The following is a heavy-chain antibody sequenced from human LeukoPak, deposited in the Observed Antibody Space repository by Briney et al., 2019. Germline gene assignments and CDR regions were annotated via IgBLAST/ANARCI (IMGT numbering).Heavy chain of an antibody. CDR2: ISDSGGRT. CDR1: GITLSNYG. D-gene: IGHD3-22*01. J-gene: IGHJ4*02. V-gene: IGHV3-23*01. CDR3: AKRGVVIRVILVGFHQEAYYFDS. Sequence: GGSLRLSCAVSGITLSNYGMSWVRQAPGKGLEWVAGISDSGGRTKYADSVKGRFTISRDNSKNTLYLQMNSLRAEDTAVYFCAKRGVVIRVILVGFHQEAYYFDSWGQGALVTVSS.